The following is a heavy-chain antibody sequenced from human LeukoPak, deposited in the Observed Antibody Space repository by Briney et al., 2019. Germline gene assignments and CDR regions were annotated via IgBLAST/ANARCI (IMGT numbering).Heavy chain of an antibody. J-gene: IGHJ6*02. D-gene: IGHD2-2*01. Sequence: SETLSRTCTVSGGSISSYFWTWIRQPAGKGLEWIGRIYTSGITNYNPSLKSRLTMSVDTSKNQFSLNLSSVTAADTAVYYCARECSSSCPSGLDVWGQGTTVTVSS. CDR3: ARECSSSCPSGLDV. V-gene: IGHV4-4*07. CDR2: IYTSGIT. CDR1: GGSISSYF.